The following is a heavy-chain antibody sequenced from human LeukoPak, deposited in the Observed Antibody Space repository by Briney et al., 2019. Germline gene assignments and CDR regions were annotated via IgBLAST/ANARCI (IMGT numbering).Heavy chain of an antibody. V-gene: IGHV3-48*03. CDR1: GFTFSSYE. D-gene: IGHD3-10*01. Sequence: GGSLRLSCAASGFTFSSYEMNWVRQAPGKGLEGVSYISSSGSTIFHADAVKGRITISRDNAKNSLYLQMKSLRAEDTAVYYCARDTGYSGFDYWGQGTLVTVSS. CDR2: ISSSGSTI. CDR3: ARDTGYSGFDY. J-gene: IGHJ4*02.